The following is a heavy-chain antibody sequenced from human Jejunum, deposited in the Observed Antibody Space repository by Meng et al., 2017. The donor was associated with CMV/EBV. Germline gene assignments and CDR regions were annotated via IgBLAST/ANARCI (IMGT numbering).Heavy chain of an antibody. Sequence: CAISWDSVSSHSASWLWIRQSPSRGLEWLARTYYRSKWYNDYAVSVRGRIIINPDTSKNQFSLQLNSVTPEDTAVYYCTRGFNYYFDYWGQGTLVTVSS. CDR1: WDSVSSHSAS. CDR3: TRGFNYYFDY. J-gene: IGHJ4*02. D-gene: IGHD5-24*01. CDR2: TYYRSKWYN. V-gene: IGHV6-1*01.